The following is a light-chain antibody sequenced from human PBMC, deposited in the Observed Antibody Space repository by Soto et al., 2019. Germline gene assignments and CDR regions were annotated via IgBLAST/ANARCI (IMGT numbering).Light chain of an antibody. Sequence: QSALAQPRSVSGSPGQSVTISCTGTSSDVGGYNYVSWYQQHPGKAPKLMIYDVSKRPSGVPDRFSGSKSAYTASLTISGLQPEDEADYYCSSYTTSSTRIFGTGTKVTVL. CDR3: SSYTTSSTRI. CDR1: SSDVGGYNY. CDR2: DVS. J-gene: IGLJ1*01. V-gene: IGLV2-11*01.